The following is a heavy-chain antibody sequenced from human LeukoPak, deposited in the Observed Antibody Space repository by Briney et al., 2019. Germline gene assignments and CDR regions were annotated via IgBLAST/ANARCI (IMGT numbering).Heavy chain of an antibody. CDR1: GGTFSSYA. D-gene: IGHD6-13*01. J-gene: IGHJ4*02. Sequence: GASVKVSCKASGGTFSSYAISWVRQAPGQGLEWMGGIIPIFGTANYAQKSQGRVTITADESTSTAYMELSSLRSEDTAVYYCARRAIAAASHFDYWGQGTLVTVSS. V-gene: IGHV1-69*13. CDR2: IIPIFGTA. CDR3: ARRAIAAASHFDY.